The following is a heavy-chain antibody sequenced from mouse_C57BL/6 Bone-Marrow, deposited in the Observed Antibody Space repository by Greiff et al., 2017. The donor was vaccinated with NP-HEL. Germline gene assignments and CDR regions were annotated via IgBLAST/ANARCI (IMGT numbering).Heavy chain of an antibody. Sequence: QVQLQQSGAELVKPGASVKISCKASGYTFTDYYINWVKQRPGQGLAWIGKLGPGSGSTYYNEKFKGKATLTADKSSSTAYMQLSSLTSEDSAVYFCARWSPWLRRGDWFAYWGQGTLVTVSA. J-gene: IGHJ3*01. CDR2: LGPGSGST. V-gene: IGHV1-77*01. CDR1: GYTFTDYY. D-gene: IGHD2-2*01. CDR3: ARWSPWLRRGDWFAY.